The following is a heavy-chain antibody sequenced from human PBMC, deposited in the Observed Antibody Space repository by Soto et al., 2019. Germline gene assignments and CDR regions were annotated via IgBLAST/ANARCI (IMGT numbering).Heavy chain of an antibody. D-gene: IGHD6-13*01. CDR2: IYRGGGT. CDR1: GFSLSRSY. J-gene: IGHJ4*02. CDR3: AYSRNPLEF. V-gene: IGHV3-53*01. Sequence: GGSLRLSCAASGFSLSRSYMGWVRQAPGKGLEWVSVIYRGGGTYYVDSVKGRFTISRDNSENTLYLQMNSLRADDTAVYYCAYSRNPLEFWAQGTLVTVSS.